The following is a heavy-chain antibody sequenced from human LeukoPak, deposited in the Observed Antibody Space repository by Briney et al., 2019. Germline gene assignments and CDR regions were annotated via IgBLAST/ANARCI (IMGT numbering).Heavy chain of an antibody. CDR2: IKSKTDGGTT. V-gene: IGHV3-15*01. J-gene: IGHJ4*02. D-gene: IGHD3-10*01. Sequence: GGSLRLSCAASGFTFSNAWMSWVRQAPGKGLEWVGRIKSKTDGGTTDYAAPVKGRFTISRDDSKNTLYLQMNSLKTEDTAVYYRTTDRPHLGFGELNYFDYWGQGTLVTVSS. CDR3: TTDRPHLGFGELNYFDY. CDR1: GFTFSNAW.